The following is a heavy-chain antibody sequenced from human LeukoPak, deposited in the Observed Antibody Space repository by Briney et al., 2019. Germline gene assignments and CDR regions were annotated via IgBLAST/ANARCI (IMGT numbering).Heavy chain of an antibody. J-gene: IGHJ4*02. CDR3: ARKTPPDY. Sequence: PGGSLRLSCAASGFTFNNYAMSWVRQAPGKGLEWVSVISGNGGNIYYADSVKGRFTISRDNAKNSLFLQMNSLRDEDTAVYYCARKTPPDYWGQGTLVTVSS. CDR2: ISGNGGNI. V-gene: IGHV3-23*01. CDR1: GFTFNNYA.